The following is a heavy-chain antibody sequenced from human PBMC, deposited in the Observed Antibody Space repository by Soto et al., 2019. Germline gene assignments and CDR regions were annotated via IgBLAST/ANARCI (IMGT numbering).Heavy chain of an antibody. CDR3: ARSNTRYSSPDY. D-gene: IGHD6-13*01. CDR2: TYFGQPTH. J-gene: IGHJ4*02. CDR1: GSSLNDFQ. V-gene: IGHV4-59*08. Sequence: QVQLQESGPGLVKPSETLSLTCTVSGSSLNDFQWIWIRQPPGKGLERIGSTYFGQPTHSDNPALKSRVAIALDTSKSQVSLKLASVTAADTAVYFCARSNTRYSSPDYWGQGSLVTVSS.